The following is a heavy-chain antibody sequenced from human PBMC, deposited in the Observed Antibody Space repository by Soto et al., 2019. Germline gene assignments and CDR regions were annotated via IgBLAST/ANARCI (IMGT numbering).Heavy chain of an antibody. J-gene: IGHJ4*02. CDR1: GFTFSSYA. CDR3: ARVACGGDCYPYYFDY. V-gene: IGHV3-30-3*01. D-gene: IGHD2-21*02. Sequence: GGSLRLSCAASGFTFSSYAMHWVRQAPGKGLEWVAAISYDGSNKYYADSVKGRFTISRDNSKNTLYLQMNSLRAEDTAVYYCARVACGGDCYPYYFDYWGQGTLVTVSS. CDR2: ISYDGSNK.